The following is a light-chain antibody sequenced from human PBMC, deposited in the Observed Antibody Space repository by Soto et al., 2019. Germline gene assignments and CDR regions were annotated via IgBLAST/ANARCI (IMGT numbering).Light chain of an antibody. V-gene: IGKV3-20*01. CDR1: QTVRGIY. J-gene: IGKJ1*01. Sequence: PGERPTVACRASQTVRGIYLAWYQQKPGQAPRLILYGGSSRATGIPDRFSGSGSGTDFTLTISRLGPEDFASYDCQQFGSAPEGTFGQGTKVDI. CDR2: GGS. CDR3: QQFGSAPEGT.